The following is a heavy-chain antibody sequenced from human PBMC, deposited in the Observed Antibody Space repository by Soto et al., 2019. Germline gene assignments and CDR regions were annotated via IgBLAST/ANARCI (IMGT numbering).Heavy chain of an antibody. Sequence: SETLSLTCAVYGGSFSGYYWSWIRQPPGKGLEWIGEINHSGSTNYNPSLKSRVTISVDTSKNQFSLKLSSVTAADTAVYYCARNIQLWWVGYYYGMDVWGQGTTVTVSS. CDR2: INHSGST. D-gene: IGHD5-18*01. J-gene: IGHJ6*02. CDR1: GGSFSGYY. CDR3: ARNIQLWWVGYYYGMDV. V-gene: IGHV4-34*01.